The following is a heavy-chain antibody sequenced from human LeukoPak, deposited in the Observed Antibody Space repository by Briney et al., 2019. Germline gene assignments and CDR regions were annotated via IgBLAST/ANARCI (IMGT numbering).Heavy chain of an antibody. CDR2: TSSDLNVK. J-gene: IGHJ4*02. CDR3: AREGYYGSGSPPSLYFDY. V-gene: IGHV3-30-3*01. CDR1: GFTFSSYA. Sequence: GGSLRLSCAASGFTFSSYAMHWVRQAPGKGLEWVAVTSSDLNVKLYADSVKGRFTISRDNSRSTLYLQMNSLRPEDTAIYYCAREGYYGSGSPPSLYFDYWGQGTLVTASS. D-gene: IGHD3-10*01.